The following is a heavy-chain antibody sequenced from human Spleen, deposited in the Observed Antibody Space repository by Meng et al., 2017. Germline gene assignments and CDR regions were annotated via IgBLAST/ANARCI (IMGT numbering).Heavy chain of an antibody. CDR2: INSDGSST. V-gene: IGHV3-74*01. J-gene: IGHJ6*02. CDR1: GFTFSSYW. Sequence: GESLKISCAASGFTFSSYWMHWVRQAPGTGLVWVSRINSDGSSTSYADSVKGRFTISRDNAKNTLYLQMNSLRAQDTAVYYCARRPRLYSYGPLYYYYGMDVWGQGTTVTVSS. CDR3: ARRPRLYSYGPLYYYYGMDV. D-gene: IGHD5-18*01.